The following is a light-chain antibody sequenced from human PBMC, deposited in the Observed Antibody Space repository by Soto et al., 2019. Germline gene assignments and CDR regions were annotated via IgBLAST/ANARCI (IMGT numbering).Light chain of an antibody. V-gene: IGKV3-11*01. CDR3: QQRSSWPPT. CDR1: QSVSSY. J-gene: IGKJ5*01. Sequence: EIVLTQSPATLSLSPGERATRSCRASQSVSSYLAWYQQRPGQAPRLLIYDASNRATGVPARFSGSGSGTDFTLTISSLEPEDFAVYYCQQRSSWPPTFGQGTRLEIK. CDR2: DAS.